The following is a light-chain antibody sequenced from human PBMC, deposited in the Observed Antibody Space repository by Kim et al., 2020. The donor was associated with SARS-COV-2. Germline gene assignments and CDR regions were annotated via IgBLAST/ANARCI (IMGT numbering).Light chain of an antibody. CDR1: SSDIGTYNY. CDR3: SAHRGSSAHWV. Sequence: SITISCTGTSSDIGTYNYVSWYQQHPGKAPKLMIFDVTTRPSGVSDRFSGSKSGNTASLTISGLQPEDEADYYCSAHRGSSAHWVFGGGTQLTVL. V-gene: IGLV2-14*04. CDR2: DVT. J-gene: IGLJ3*02.